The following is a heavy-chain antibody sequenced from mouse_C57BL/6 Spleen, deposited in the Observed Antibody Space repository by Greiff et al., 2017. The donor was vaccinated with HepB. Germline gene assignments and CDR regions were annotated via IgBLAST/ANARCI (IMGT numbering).Heavy chain of an antibody. V-gene: IGHV1-55*01. Sequence: QVQLQQPGAELVKPGASVKMSCKASGYTFTSYWITWVKQRPGQGLEWIGDIYPGSGSTNYNEKFKSKATLTVDTSSSTAYMQLSSLTSEDSAVYYCARSVIYDGYYSAWFAYWGQGTLVTVSA. CDR1: GYTFTSYW. D-gene: IGHD2-3*01. CDR3: ARSVIYDGYYSAWFAY. CDR2: IYPGSGST. J-gene: IGHJ3*01.